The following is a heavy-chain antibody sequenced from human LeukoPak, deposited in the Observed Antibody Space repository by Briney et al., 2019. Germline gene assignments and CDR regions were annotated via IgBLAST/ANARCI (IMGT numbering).Heavy chain of an antibody. CDR3: ARVNVWYSGYESDAFDI. D-gene: IGHD5-12*01. Sequence: GGSLRLSCAASGFTVSSNYMSWVRQAPGKGLEWVSVIYSGGSTYYADSVKGRFTISRDNSKNTLYLQMNSLRAEDTAVYYCARVNVWYSGYESDAFDIWGQGTMVTVSS. J-gene: IGHJ3*02. CDR2: IYSGGST. CDR1: GFTVSSNY. V-gene: IGHV3-53*01.